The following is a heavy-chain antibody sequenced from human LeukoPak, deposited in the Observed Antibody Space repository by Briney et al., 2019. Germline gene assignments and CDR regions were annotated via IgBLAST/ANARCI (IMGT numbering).Heavy chain of an antibody. CDR2: ISSSSSYI. D-gene: IGHD2-15*01. CDR1: GFTFSSYS. J-gene: IGHJ6*03. V-gene: IGHV3-21*01. Sequence: GGSLRLSCAASGFTFSSYSMNWVRQAPGKGLEWVSSISSSSSYIYYADSVKGRFTISRDNAKNSLYLQMNSLRAEDTAVYYCARDKGYCSGGSCYGFYYYMDVWGKGTTVTVSS. CDR3: ARDKGYCSGGSCYGFYYYMDV.